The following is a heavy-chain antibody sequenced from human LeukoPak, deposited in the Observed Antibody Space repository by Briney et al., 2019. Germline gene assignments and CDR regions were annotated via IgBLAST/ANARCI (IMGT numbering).Heavy chain of an antibody. V-gene: IGHV3-53*01. CDR1: GFSVGDKY. CDR3: AKTRPLDSSSWSHGDY. D-gene: IGHD6-13*01. J-gene: IGHJ4*02. CDR2: IYSGTTT. Sequence: GGSLRLSCAPSGFSVGDKYMAWVRQAPGKGLEWVSVIYSGTTTYYADSVKGRFTISRDTPANTLYLQMNALRPDDTAVYYCAKTRPLDSSSWSHGDYWGQGTLVTVSS.